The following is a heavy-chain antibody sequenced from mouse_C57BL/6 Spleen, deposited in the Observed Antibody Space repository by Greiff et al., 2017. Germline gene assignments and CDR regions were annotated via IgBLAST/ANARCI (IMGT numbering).Heavy chain of an antibody. V-gene: IGHV1-72*01. D-gene: IGHD1-1*01. CDR3: ARSHYYGSSYGYFDV. J-gene: IGHJ1*03. CDR1: GYTFTSYW. CDR2: IDPNSGGT. Sequence: VQLQQPGAELVKPGASVKLSCKASGYTFTSYWMHWVKQRPGRGLEWIGRIDPNSGGTKYNEKFKSKATLTVDKPSSTAYMQLSSLPSEDSAFYYCARSHYYGSSYGYFDVWGTGTTVTVSS.